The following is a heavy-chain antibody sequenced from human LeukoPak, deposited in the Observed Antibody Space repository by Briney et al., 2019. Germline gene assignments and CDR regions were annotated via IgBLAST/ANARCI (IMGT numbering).Heavy chain of an antibody. CDR2: INPSGGST. CDR1: GYTFTSYY. CDR3: ATEIMRGYYYYMDV. Sequence: ASVKVSCKASGYTFTSYYMHWVRQAPGQGLEWMGIINPSGGSTSYAQKFQGRVTMTEDTSTDTAYMELSSLRSEDTAVYYCATEIMRGYYYYMDVWGKGTTVTISS. D-gene: IGHD3-16*01. V-gene: IGHV1-46*01. J-gene: IGHJ6*03.